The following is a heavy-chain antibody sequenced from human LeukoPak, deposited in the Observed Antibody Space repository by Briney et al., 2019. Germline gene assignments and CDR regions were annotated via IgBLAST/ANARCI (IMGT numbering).Heavy chain of an antibody. CDR3: ATPVTYFDY. Sequence: GGSLRLSCAASGFTFSDYYMSWIRQAPGKGLEWVSAISGSGGSTYYADSVKGRFTISRDNSKNTLYLQMNSLRAEDTAVYYCATPVTYFDYWGQGTLVTVSS. V-gene: IGHV3-23*01. J-gene: IGHJ4*02. D-gene: IGHD2-21*02. CDR2: ISGSGGST. CDR1: GFTFSDYY.